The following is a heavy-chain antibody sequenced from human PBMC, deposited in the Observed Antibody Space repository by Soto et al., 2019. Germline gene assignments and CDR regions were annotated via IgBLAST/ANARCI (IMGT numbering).Heavy chain of an antibody. D-gene: IGHD1-26*01. Sequence: GGSLRLSCAASGFTFDDYAMHWVRQAPGKGLEWVSGISWNSGSIGYADSVKGRFTIPRDNAKNSLYLQMNSLRAEDTALYYCAKDKGSGSYDYYYGMDVWGQGTTVTVSS. CDR2: ISWNSGSI. CDR3: AKDKGSGSYDYYYGMDV. J-gene: IGHJ6*02. V-gene: IGHV3-9*01. CDR1: GFTFDDYA.